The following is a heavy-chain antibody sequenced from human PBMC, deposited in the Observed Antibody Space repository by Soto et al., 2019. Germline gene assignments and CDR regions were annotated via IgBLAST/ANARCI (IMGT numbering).Heavy chain of an antibody. D-gene: IGHD2-15*01. CDR2: IWYDGSNK. J-gene: IGHJ6*02. CDR1: GFTFSSYG. Sequence: QVQLVESGGGVVQPGRSLRLSCAASGFTFSSYGMHWVRQAPGKGLEWVAVIWYDGSNKYYADSVKGRFTISRDNSKNTLYLQMNSLRAEDTAVYYCARDKENCSGGSCYSNFAYYYGMDVWGQGTTVTVSS. V-gene: IGHV3-33*01. CDR3: ARDKENCSGGSCYSNFAYYYGMDV.